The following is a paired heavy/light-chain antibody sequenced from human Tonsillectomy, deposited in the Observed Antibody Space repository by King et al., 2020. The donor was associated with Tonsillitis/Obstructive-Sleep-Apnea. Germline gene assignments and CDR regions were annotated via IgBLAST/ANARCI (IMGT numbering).Light chain of an antibody. CDR3: QAWDTNTGV. J-gene: IGLJ2*01. V-gene: IGLV3-1*01. Sequence: SYELTQPPSVSVSPGQTASITCSGDKLENKYVCWYQQRPGQSPVMVMSQDSRRPSGIPERFSGSNSGDTATLTISGTQAVDEADYYCQAWDTNTGVFGGGTKLTVL. CDR1: KLENKY. CDR2: QDS.
Heavy chain of an antibody. J-gene: IGHJ6*03. CDR2: IKEDGSEK. CDR3: ARSNTLPLEQYYYYMDV. CDR1: GFTFSDFS. V-gene: IGHV3-7*04. Sequence: EVQLVESGGGLVQPGGSLRLSCAASATSGFTFSDFSMSWVRQAPGKGLEWVANIKEDGSEKYYVDSVKGRFTVSRDNAKNSLFLQMNSLRVEDTAVYFCARSNTLPLEQYYYYMDVWGTGTTVTVS.